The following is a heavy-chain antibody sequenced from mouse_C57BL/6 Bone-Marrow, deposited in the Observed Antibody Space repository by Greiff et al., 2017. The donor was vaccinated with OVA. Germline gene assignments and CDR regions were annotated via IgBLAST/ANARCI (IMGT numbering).Heavy chain of an antibody. CDR1: GFTFSDYY. Sequence: EVKVVESEGGLVQPGSSMKLSCTASGFTFSDYYMAWVRQVPEKGLEWVANINYDGSSTYYLDSLKSRFIISRDNAKNILYLQMSSLKSEDTATYYCARPYGSSPHWYFDVWGTGTTVTVSS. J-gene: IGHJ1*03. D-gene: IGHD1-1*01. V-gene: IGHV5-16*01. CDR2: INYDGSST. CDR3: ARPYGSSPHWYFDV.